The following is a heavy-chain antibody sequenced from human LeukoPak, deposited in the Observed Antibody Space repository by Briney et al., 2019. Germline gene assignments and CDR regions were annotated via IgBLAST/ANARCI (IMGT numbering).Heavy chain of an antibody. V-gene: IGHV1-8*01. J-gene: IGHJ4*02. CDR1: GYTFTSCD. CDR3: ALIVVFEDEHYFDY. D-gene: IGHD3-22*01. Sequence: GASVKVSCKASGYTFTSCDINWVRQATGQGLEWMGWMNPNSGNTGYAQKFQGRVTMTRNTSISTAYMELSSLRSEDTAVYYCALIVVFEDEHYFDYWGQGTLVTVSS. CDR2: MNPNSGNT.